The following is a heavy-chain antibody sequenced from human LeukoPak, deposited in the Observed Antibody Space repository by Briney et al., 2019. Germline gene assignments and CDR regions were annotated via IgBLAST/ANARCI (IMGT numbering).Heavy chain of an antibody. CDR2: IKQDGSEK. Sequence: GGSLRLSCAVSGFSVSGYWMTWVRQAQGKGLEWVANIKQDGSEKNYVDSVKGRFTISRDNAENSLFLQMNSLRVEDTAVYYCAREWQGGIAAAGTRIEGDYWGQGTLVAVSS. CDR3: AREWQGGIAAAGTRIEGDY. CDR1: GFSVSGYW. V-gene: IGHV3-7*01. J-gene: IGHJ4*02. D-gene: IGHD6-13*01.